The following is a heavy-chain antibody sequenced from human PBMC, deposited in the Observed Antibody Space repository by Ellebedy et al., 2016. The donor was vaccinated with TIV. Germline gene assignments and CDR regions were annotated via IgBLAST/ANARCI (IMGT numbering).Heavy chain of an antibody. V-gene: IGHV3-23*01. CDR3: AKFPVADTFDY. CDR1: GFTFSSYT. CDR2: ISASGGTT. J-gene: IGHJ4*02. D-gene: IGHD6-19*01. Sequence: PGGSLRLSCAASGFTFSSYTMNWVRQPPGKGLEWVARISASGGTTYYADSVKGRFTISRDNSKNTMYLQMNSLRAEDTAVYYCAKFPVADTFDYWGQGTLVTVSS.